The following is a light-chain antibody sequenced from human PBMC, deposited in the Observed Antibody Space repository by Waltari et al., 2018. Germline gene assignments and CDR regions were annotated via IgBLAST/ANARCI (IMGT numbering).Light chain of an antibody. J-gene: IGLJ3*02. CDR2: HVN. V-gene: IGLV2-23*02. CDR1: TSDVGKYNL. Sequence: QSALTQTATVSGSPAQSITIPCTGTTSDVGKYNLVSWYQQHPAKSPTLKIYHVNKRPSGVSNRFSGSKTGNTASLTISRLQAADEDYYYCCSYAGSAISVFGGGTKVTVL. CDR3: CSYAGSAISV.